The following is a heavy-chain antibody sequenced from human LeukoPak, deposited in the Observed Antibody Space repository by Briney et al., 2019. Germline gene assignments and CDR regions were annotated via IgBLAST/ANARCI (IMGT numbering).Heavy chain of an antibody. Sequence: PGGSLRLSCAASGFTVSSNYMSWVRQAPGKGLEWVSVIYSGGRTYYADSVKGRFTISRDNARNTLYLQMNRLRDEDTAVYYCARPYCSGGDCYPTYGLDVWGQGTMVTVSS. CDR3: ARPYCSGGDCYPTYGLDV. J-gene: IGHJ6*02. V-gene: IGHV3-53*01. CDR1: GFTVSSNY. D-gene: IGHD2-15*01. CDR2: IYSGGRT.